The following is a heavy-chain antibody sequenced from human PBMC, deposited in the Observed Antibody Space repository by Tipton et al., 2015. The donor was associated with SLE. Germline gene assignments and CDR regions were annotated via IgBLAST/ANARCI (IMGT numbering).Heavy chain of an antibody. J-gene: IGHJ4*02. V-gene: IGHV3-23*01. CDR1: GFTFSSYA. CDR2: ISGSGGST. D-gene: IGHD5-24*01. CDR3: ARGKEMATTPFDY. Sequence: SLRLSCAASGFTFSSYAMSWVRQAPGKGLEWVSAISGSGGSTYYADSVKGRFTISRDNSKNTLYLQMNSLRAEDTAVYYCARGKEMATTPFDYWGQGTLVTVSS.